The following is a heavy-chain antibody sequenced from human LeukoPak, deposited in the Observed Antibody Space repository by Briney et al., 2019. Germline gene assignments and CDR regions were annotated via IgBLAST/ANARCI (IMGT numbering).Heavy chain of an antibody. Sequence: SETLSLTCTVSGGSISSGAYCWSWIRQHPGKGLEWIGYIYSNGISYYNPSLKSRVTISLDPSKNEFSLKLASVTVADTAVYYCARTSGVGLPGSMTEYYYIPVWPEKTTLTVSS. V-gene: IGHV4-31*03. CDR1: GGSISSGAYC. J-gene: IGHJ6*03. D-gene: IGHD2/OR15-2a*01. CDR3: ARTSGVGLPGSMTEYYYIPV. CDR2: IYSNGIS.